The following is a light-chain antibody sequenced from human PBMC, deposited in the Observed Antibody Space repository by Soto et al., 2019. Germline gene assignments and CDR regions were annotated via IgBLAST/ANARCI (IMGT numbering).Light chain of an antibody. CDR3: HHYNSWPYT. CDR2: HTS. CDR1: QYINTR. Sequence: IVLTPSPATLSSLPGDRFTLSCRASQYINTRLAWYQHRPGQTPRLLIYHTSSWAAGIPARFSASGSGTEFTLTISSLQSEDFAVYYCHHYNSWPYTFGQGTKVDI. J-gene: IGKJ2*01. V-gene: IGKV3D-15*01.